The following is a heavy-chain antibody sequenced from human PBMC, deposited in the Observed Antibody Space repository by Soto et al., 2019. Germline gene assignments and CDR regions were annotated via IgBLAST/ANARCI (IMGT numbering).Heavy chain of an antibody. J-gene: IGHJ4*02. D-gene: IGHD6-13*01. Sequence: PGGSLRLSCAASGFTFSSYAMSWVRQARGKGLEWVSAISGSGGSTYYADSVKGRFTISRDNSKNTLYLQMNSLRAKDTAVYYCAKGLSGHSHPQRWTPADYWGQGTLVPVSS. V-gene: IGHV3-23*01. CDR3: AKGLSGHSHPQRWTPADY. CDR1: GFTFSSYA. CDR2: ISGSGGST.